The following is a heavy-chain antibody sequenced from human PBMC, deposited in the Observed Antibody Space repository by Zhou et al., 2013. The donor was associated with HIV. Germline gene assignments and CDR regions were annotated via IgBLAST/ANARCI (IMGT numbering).Heavy chain of an antibody. CDR1: GGSISSHY. V-gene: IGHV4-59*11. D-gene: IGHD5-18*01. Sequence: QVQLQESGPGLVKPSETLSLTCIVSGGSISSHYWSWIRQPPGKGLEWIGYIDYSGITKYNPSLKSRVTISVDTSKNQFSLKLRSVTTADTAVYYCGRQYSYVRVAGMDVWGQGTTGHRVL. CDR3: GRQYSYVRVAGMDV. J-gene: IGHJ6*02. CDR2: IDYSGIT.